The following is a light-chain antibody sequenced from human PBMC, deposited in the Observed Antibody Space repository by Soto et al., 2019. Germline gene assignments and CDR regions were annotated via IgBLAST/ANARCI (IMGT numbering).Light chain of an antibody. Sequence: EIVMTQSPATLSVSPGERATLSCRASQSVSSNLAWFQQKPGQAPRMVIYDASTRAAGIPARFGGSGSGTEFTLTICILHSEDFAVYYCQQYHNWPRTFGQGTKV. J-gene: IGKJ1*01. V-gene: IGKV3-15*01. CDR3: QQYHNWPRT. CDR2: DAS. CDR1: QSVSSN.